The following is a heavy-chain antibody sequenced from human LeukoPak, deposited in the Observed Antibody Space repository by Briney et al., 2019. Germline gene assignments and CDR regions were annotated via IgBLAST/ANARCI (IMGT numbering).Heavy chain of an antibody. J-gene: IGHJ4*02. CDR2: ISNDGSNK. Sequence: PGGSLRLSCAASGFTFSSFGIHWVRQAPGKGLEWVAVISNDGSNKYYADSVKGRFTISRDNSKNTVYLQMSSLRGEDTAVYYCAKSGIAAAGQRGYFDCWGQGTLVTVSS. CDR3: AKSGIAAAGQRGYFDC. CDR1: GFTFSSFG. V-gene: IGHV3-30*18. D-gene: IGHD6-13*01.